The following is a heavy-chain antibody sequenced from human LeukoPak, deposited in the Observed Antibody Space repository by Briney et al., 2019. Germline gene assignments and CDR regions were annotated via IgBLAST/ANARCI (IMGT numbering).Heavy chain of an antibody. CDR2: ISSSSSYI. Sequence: GGSLRLSCAASRFTFSSYSMNWVRQAPGKGLEWVSSISSSSSYIYYADSVKGRFTISRDNAKNSLYLQMNSLRAEDTAVYYCARKVAADGLLVDYWGQGTLVTVSS. J-gene: IGHJ4*02. D-gene: IGHD6-13*01. CDR3: ARKVAADGLLVDY. CDR1: RFTFSSYS. V-gene: IGHV3-21*01.